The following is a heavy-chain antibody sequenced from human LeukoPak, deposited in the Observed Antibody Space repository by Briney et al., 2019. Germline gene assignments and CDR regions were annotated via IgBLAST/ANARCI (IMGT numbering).Heavy chain of an antibody. CDR2: ISSSSSYK. CDR1: GFTFSSYS. Sequence: WGSLRLSCAASGFTFSSYSMNWVRQAPGKGLEWVSSISSSSSYKYYADSVKGRFTISRDNAKNSLYLQMNSLRAEDTAVYYCARRTNHLAFDYWGLGTLVTVSS. CDR3: ARRTNHLAFDY. D-gene: IGHD2-8*01. V-gene: IGHV3-21*01. J-gene: IGHJ4*02.